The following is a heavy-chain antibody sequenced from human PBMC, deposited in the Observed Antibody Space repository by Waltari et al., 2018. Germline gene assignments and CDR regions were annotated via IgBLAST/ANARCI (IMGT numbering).Heavy chain of an antibody. J-gene: IGHJ2*01. Sequence: EGQLLESGGGLVQTGGSLRLSCAASGFMFSIYPMTWVRQAPGKGLEWVSTITADGLSRNYADSVKGRFTISRDNSKNILDLQMNTLRAEDTAVYFCAKADFGNPYWSFDLWGRGTLLTVSS. CDR1: GFMFSIYP. V-gene: IGHV3-23*01. CDR2: ITADGLSR. CDR3: AKADFGNPYWSFDL. D-gene: IGHD3-10*01.